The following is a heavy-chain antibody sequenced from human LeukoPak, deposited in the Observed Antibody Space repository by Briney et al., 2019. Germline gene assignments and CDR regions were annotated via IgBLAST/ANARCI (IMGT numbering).Heavy chain of an antibody. V-gene: IGHV2-5*02. CDR3: AHLTTIFGVVSFFDY. CDR2: IFWDGDK. D-gene: IGHD3-3*01. Sequence: SGPALVKATQTLTLTCTFSGFSLTNSGVGVGWIRQPPGKALEWLAFIFWDGDKRYNPSLKTRVTIPTDTSHNEVVLRVTNVDPADTGTYYCAHLTTIFGVVSFFDYWGQGSLVSVSS. CDR1: GFSLTNSGVG. J-gene: IGHJ4*01.